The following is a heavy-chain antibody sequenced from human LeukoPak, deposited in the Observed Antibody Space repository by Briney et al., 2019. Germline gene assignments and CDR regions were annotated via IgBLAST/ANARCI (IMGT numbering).Heavy chain of an antibody. V-gene: IGHV4-30-2*01. CDR1: GGSISSGGYY. CDR2: IYHSGST. D-gene: IGHD6-19*01. Sequence: TLSLTCTVSGGSISSGGYYWSWIRQPPGKGLEWIGYIYHSGSTYYNPSLKSRVAISVDRSKNQFSLKVRSVTAADTAVYYCARTYSSGWYGDFWGQGSLVTVSS. CDR3: ARTYSSGWYGDF. J-gene: IGHJ4*02.